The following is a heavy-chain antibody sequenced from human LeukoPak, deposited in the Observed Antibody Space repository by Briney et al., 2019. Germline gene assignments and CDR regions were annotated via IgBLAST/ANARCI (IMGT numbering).Heavy chain of an antibody. J-gene: IGHJ4*02. Sequence: SETLSPTCAVYGGSFSGYYWSWIRQPPGNGLDWIGEINHSGSTNYNSSLKSRVTISVDTSKNPFSLKQSSVTAADTAVYYCAREAVVVKAFDYWGQGTLVTVSS. D-gene: IGHD2-15*01. V-gene: IGHV4-34*01. CDR1: GGSFSGYY. CDR2: INHSGST. CDR3: AREAVVVKAFDY.